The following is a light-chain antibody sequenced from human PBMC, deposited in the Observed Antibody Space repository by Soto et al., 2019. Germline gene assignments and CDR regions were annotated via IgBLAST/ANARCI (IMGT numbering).Light chain of an antibody. Sequence: IVLTQSPATLSLSPGERATLSCRASHSVSRYLAWYQQRPGQAPRLLIYDASTRATGIPAKFSGSGSGTDFPLTISSLEPEDFAVYYCQQRSTWPYTFGQGTKLDIK. CDR3: QQRSTWPYT. V-gene: IGKV3-11*01. J-gene: IGKJ2*01. CDR1: HSVSRY. CDR2: DAS.